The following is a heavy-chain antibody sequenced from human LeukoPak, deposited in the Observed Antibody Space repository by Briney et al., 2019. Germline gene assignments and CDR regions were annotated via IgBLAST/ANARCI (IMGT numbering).Heavy chain of an antibody. CDR3: ASADYDMAFDI. J-gene: IGHJ3*02. Sequence: SQTLSLTCTVSGGSISSGGYYWSWIRQHPGKGLEWIGYIYYSGSTDYNPSLKSRFTMSVDTSKNQFSLKLSSVTAADTAVYYCASADYDMAFDIWGQGTVVTVSS. CDR2: IYYSGST. V-gene: IGHV4-31*03. D-gene: IGHD3-9*01. CDR1: GGSISSGGYY.